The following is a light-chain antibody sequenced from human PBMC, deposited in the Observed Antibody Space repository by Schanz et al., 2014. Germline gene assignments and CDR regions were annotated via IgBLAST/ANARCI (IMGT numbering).Light chain of an antibody. CDR3: QQRISWPPG. Sequence: EIVLTQSPATLSLSPGERATLSCRASRSVSSYLAWYQQKPGQAPRLLIHDISNRATGIPARFSGSGSGSDFTLTISSLEPEDFAIYYCQQRISWPPGFGQGTRLEIK. CDR2: DIS. J-gene: IGKJ5*01. V-gene: IGKV3-11*01. CDR1: RSVSSY.